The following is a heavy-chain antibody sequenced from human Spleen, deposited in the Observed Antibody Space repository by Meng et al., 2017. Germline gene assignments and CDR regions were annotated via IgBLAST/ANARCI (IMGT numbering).Heavy chain of an antibody. J-gene: IGHJ4*02. D-gene: IGHD5-18*01. V-gene: IGHV4-59*01. Sequence: ESLKISCAASGFTFSSYEVNWVRQGPGKGLEWIGYIYYSGSTNYNPSLKSRVTISVDTSKNQFSLKLSSVTAADTAVYYCARDYNLDTAMVPSGFDYWGQGTLVTVSS. CDR1: GFTFSSYE. CDR2: IYYSGST. CDR3: ARDYNLDTAMVPSGFDY.